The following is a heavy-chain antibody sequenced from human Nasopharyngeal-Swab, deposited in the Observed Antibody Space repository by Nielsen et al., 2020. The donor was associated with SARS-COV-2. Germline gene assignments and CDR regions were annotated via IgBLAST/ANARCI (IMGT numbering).Heavy chain of an antibody. V-gene: IGHV1-46*01. CDR2: INPSGGST. D-gene: IGHD5-18*01. CDR3: ARLTAMVNRGDYYYGMDV. Sequence: ASVNVSCKASGYTFTSYYMHWVRQAPGQGLEWMGIINPSGGSTSYAQKFQGRVTMTRDTSTSTVYMELSSLRSEDTDVYYCARLTAMVNRGDYYYGMDVWGQGTTVTVSS. CDR1: GYTFTSYY. J-gene: IGHJ6*02.